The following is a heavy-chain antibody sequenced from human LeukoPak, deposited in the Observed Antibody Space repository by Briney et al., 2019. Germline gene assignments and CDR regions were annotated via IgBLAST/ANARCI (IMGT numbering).Heavy chain of an antibody. Sequence: GGSLRLSCAASGFTFSNYWMHWVRQAPGKGLVWVSRINSDGINTSYADSVKGRFTISRDNAKNTLNLQMNSLRAEDTAVYYCARDLKGEQLVYYYYMDVWGKGTTVTVSS. D-gene: IGHD6-6*01. CDR2: INSDGINT. V-gene: IGHV3-74*01. J-gene: IGHJ6*03. CDR3: ARDLKGEQLVYYYYMDV. CDR1: GFTFSNYW.